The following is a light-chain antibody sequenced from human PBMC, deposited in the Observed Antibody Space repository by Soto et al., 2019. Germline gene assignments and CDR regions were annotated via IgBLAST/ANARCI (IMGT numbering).Light chain of an antibody. J-gene: IGLJ2*01. CDR3: TSWTTSNTMI. Sequence: QSVLTQPASVSGSPGQSITISCTGTSSDIGAYNFVSWYQQHPGKAPKLMLYDVNIRPSGVSNRFSGSKSGNTASLTISGLQADDEADYYCTSWTTSNTMIFGGGTKLTVL. CDR2: DVN. V-gene: IGLV2-14*03. CDR1: SSDIGAYNF.